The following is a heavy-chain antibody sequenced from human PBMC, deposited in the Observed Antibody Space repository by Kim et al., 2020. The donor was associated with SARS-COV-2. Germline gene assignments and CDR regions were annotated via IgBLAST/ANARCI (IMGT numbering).Heavy chain of an antibody. CDR3: ARDNIDWAFGI. CDR1: GYRFTSNK. J-gene: IGHJ3*02. CDR2: ITPIDGFT. Sequence: ASVKVSCKASGYRFTSNKMHWVRQAPGQGLEWMGIITPIDGFTVYAQNLQGRVTLTRDTSTNTVYMELSSLRSDDTAVYYCARDNIDWAFGIWGQGTMVIVSS. V-gene: IGHV1-46*04. D-gene: IGHD2-21*01.